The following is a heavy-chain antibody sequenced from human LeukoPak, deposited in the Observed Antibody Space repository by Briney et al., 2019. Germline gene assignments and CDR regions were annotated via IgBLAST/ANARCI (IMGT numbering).Heavy chain of an antibody. V-gene: IGHV1-18*01. D-gene: IGHD6-19*01. Sequence: ASVNVSCKSSGYTFTRYGISWVRQAPGQGLEWMGWISAYNGNTNYAQKLQGRVTMTTDTSTSTAYMELTSLRSDDTAVYYCARDGGIAVAANLIDYWGQGTLVTVSS. J-gene: IGHJ4*02. CDR3: ARDGGIAVAANLIDY. CDR1: GYTFTRYG. CDR2: ISAYNGNT.